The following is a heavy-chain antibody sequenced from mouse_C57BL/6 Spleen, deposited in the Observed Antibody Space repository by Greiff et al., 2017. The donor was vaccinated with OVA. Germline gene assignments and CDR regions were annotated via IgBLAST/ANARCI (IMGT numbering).Heavy chain of an antibody. CDR1: GYAFSSYW. Sequence: QVQLQQSGAELVKPGASVKISCKASGYAFSSYWMNWVKQRPGKGLEWIGQIYPGDGDTNYNGKFKGKATQTADKSSSTAYMQLSSLTSEDSAVYFCAKRNYYGSSYWYFDVWGTGTTVTVSS. J-gene: IGHJ1*03. D-gene: IGHD1-1*01. CDR2: IYPGDGDT. CDR3: AKRNYYGSSYWYFDV. V-gene: IGHV1-80*01.